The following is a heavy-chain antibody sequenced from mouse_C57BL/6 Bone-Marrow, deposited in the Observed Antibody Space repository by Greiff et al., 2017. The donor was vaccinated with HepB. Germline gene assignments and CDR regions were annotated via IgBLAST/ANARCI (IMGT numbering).Heavy chain of an antibody. D-gene: IGHD2-3*01. CDR2: IRLKSDNYAT. J-gene: IGHJ2*01. CDR3: TEGGYYTGYFDY. V-gene: IGHV6-3*01. Sequence: EVKLVESGGGLVQPGGSMKLSCVASGFTFSNYWMNWVRQSPEKGLEWVAQIRLKSDNYATHYAESVKGRFTISRDDSKSSVYLQMNNLRAEDTGIYYCTEGGYYTGYFDYWGQGTTLTVSS. CDR1: GFTFSNYW.